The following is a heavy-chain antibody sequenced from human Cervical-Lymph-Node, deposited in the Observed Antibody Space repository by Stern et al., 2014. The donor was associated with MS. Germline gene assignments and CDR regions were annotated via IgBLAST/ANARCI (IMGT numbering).Heavy chain of an antibody. J-gene: IGHJ4*02. CDR3: ARKTTAKN. CDR2: INKDGSEK. CDR1: GFTFSHYW. D-gene: IGHD4-17*01. V-gene: IGHV3-7*01. Sequence: VQLVESGGGLVQPGGSLRLSCAGSGFTFSHYWMTWVRQAPGKGLEWVASINKDGSEKCYVDSRKGRFTISRDNAKNSLYLQMTSLRADDTAVYYCARKTTAKNWGQGTLVTVSS.